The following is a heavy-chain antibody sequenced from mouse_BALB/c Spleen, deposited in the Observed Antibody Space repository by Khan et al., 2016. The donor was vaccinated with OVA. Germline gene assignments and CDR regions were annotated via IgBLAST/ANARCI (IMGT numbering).Heavy chain of an antibody. V-gene: IGHV3-6*02. CDR1: GYSITSGYY. Sequence: EVQLQESGPGLVKPSQSLSLTCSVTGYSITSGYYWNWIRQFPGNKMEWMGYISYDGSNNYKPSLKNRISITRDTSKNQFFLKLNSVTTEDTATYYCARGWLVKVDYWGQGTTLTVSS. D-gene: IGHD2-3*01. CDR3: ARGWLVKVDY. J-gene: IGHJ2*01. CDR2: ISYDGSN.